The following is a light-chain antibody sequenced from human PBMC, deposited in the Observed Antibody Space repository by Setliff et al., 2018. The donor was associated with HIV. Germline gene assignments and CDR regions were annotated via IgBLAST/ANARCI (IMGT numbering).Light chain of an antibody. V-gene: IGLV2-14*03. CDR3: SSYGSGDALL. Sequence: QSVLTQPASVSGSPGQSITISCTGSSSDVGGYDYVSWYRQYPDKAPHLIIFDVTNRPSGVSNRFSGSKSGNTASLTISGLQAEAEAHFFCSSYGSGDALLVGTGTKV. J-gene: IGLJ1*01. CDR1: SSDVGGYDY. CDR2: DVT.